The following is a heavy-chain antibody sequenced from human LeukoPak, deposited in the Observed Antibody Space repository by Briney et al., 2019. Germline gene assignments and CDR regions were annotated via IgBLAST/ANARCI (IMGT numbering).Heavy chain of an antibody. D-gene: IGHD2/OR15-2a*01. CDR1: GFTFSSYW. CDR3: AREGKIGYWYFDL. Sequence: PGGSLRLSCAASGFTFSSYWIHWVRQAPGKGPVWVSRINSDGSSTNYVDSVKGRFTISRDNAKNTVYLQMNSLRAEDTAVYYCAREGKIGYWYFDLWGRGTLVTVSS. CDR2: INSDGSST. V-gene: IGHV3-74*01. J-gene: IGHJ2*01.